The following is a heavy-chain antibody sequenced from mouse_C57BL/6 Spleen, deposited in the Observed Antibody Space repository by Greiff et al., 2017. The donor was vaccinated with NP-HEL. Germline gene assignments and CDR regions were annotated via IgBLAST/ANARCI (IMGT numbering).Heavy chain of an antibody. D-gene: IGHD1-1*01. J-gene: IGHJ2*01. V-gene: IGHV5-17*01. CDR1: GFTFSDYG. CDR3: ARPYYGSMGRYFDY. CDR2: ISSGSSTI. Sequence: EVKLVESGGGLVKPGGSLKLSCAASGFTFSDYGMHWVRQAPEKGLEWVAYISSGSSTIYYADPVKGRVTISRDNAKNTLFLQMTSLRSEDTAMYYCARPYYGSMGRYFDYWGQGTTLTVSS.